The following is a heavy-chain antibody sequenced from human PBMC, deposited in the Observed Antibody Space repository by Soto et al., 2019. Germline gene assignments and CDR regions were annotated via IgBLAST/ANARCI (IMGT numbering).Heavy chain of an antibody. V-gene: IGHV3-43*01. D-gene: IGHD2-21*02. CDR2: ISWDGGST. Sequence: GSLRLSCAASGFTFDDYTMHWVRQAPRKGLEWVSLISWDGGSTYYADSVKGRFTISRDNSKNSLYLQMNSLRTEDTALYYCAKDLRAYCGGDCYAFDIWGQGTMVTVSS. J-gene: IGHJ3*02. CDR3: AKDLRAYCGGDCYAFDI. CDR1: GFTFDDYT.